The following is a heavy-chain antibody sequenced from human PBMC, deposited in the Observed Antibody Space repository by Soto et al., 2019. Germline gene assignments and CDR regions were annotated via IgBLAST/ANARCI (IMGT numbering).Heavy chain of an antibody. CDR1: GGTFSSYA. CDR2: IIPIFGTA. D-gene: IGHD5-12*01. Sequence: QVQLVQSGAEVQKPGSSVKVSCKASGGTFSSYAISWVRQAPGQGLEWMGGIIPIFGTANYAQKFQGRVTITADKSTSTAYMALSSLRSEDTAVYYCARSPSRDGYNSASDYWGQGTLVTVSS. J-gene: IGHJ4*02. V-gene: IGHV1-69*06. CDR3: ARSPSRDGYNSASDY.